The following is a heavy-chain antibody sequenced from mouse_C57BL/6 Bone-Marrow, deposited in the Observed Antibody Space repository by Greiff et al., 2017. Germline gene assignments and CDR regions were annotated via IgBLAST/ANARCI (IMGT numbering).Heavy chain of an antibody. CDR3: ARSPYYYGSSYDDAMDY. J-gene: IGHJ4*01. Sequence: EVQVVESGGGLVQPGGSLSLSCAASGFTFTDYYMSWVRQPPGKALEWLGFIRNKANGYTTEYSASVKGRFTISRDNSQSILYLQMNALRAEDSATYYCARSPYYYGSSYDDAMDYWGQGTSVTVSS. CDR1: GFTFTDYY. CDR2: IRNKANGYTT. V-gene: IGHV7-3*01. D-gene: IGHD1-1*01.